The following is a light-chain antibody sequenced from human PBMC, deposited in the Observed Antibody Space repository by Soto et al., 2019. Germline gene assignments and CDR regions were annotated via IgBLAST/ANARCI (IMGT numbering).Light chain of an antibody. CDR1: SSDVGGYKY. J-gene: IGLJ1*01. Sequence: SALTQPPSASGSPGQSVTTSCTGTSSDVGGYKYVSWYQQHPGKAPKLMIYEVSKRPSGVPDRFSGSKSGNTASLTVSGLQAEDEADYYCSSYAGSNTDYVFGTGTKVTVL. CDR3: SSYAGSNTDYV. V-gene: IGLV2-8*01. CDR2: EVS.